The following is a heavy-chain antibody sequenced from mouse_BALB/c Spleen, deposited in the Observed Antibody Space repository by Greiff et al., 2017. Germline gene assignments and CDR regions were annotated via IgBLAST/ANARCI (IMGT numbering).Heavy chain of an antibody. D-gene: IGHD1-2*01. CDR1: GFNIKDYY. CDR3: NAFTTAYYFDY. J-gene: IGHJ2*01. V-gene: IGHV14-4*02. CDR2: IDPENGDT. Sequence: EVKLMESGAELVRSGASVKLSCTASGFNIKDYYMHWVKQRPEQGLEWIGWIDPENGDTEYAPKFQGKATMTADTSSNTAYLQLSSLTSEDTAVYYCNAFTTAYYFDYWGQGTTLTVSS.